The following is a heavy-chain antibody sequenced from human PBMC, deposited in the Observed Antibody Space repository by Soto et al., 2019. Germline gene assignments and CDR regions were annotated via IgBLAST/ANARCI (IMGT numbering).Heavy chain of an antibody. J-gene: IGHJ2*01. D-gene: IGHD1-20*01. V-gene: IGHV4-34*01. CDR1: GGSSRVYH. CDR3: AGGPRYWSFAL. CDR2: FSYSGSL. Sequence: GELQQWGTGLLKPSETLSLNCSVYGGSSRVYHWSWIRQSPGEGLEWIGEFSYSGSLNYNPSLKGRVAVSLDTSTNHFSLTMTSVTAADTAVYFCAGGPRYWSFALWGRGTLVTVS.